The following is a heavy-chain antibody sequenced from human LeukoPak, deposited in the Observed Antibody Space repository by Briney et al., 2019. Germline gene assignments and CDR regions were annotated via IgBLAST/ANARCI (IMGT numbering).Heavy chain of an antibody. D-gene: IGHD5-12*01. J-gene: IGHJ4*02. CDR3: ARETTGYDLDY. CDR2: ISGSGGST. CDR1: GFTFSSYA. V-gene: IGHV3-23*01. Sequence: GGSLRLSCAASGFTFSSYAMSWVRQAPGKGLEWVSAISGSGGSTYYADSVKGRFTISRDNAKNSLYLQMNSLRVEDTAFYYCARETTGYDLDYWGQGTLVTVSP.